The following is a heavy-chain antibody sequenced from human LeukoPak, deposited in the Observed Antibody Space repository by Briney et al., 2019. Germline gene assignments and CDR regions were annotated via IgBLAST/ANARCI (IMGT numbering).Heavy chain of an antibody. CDR3: ARAINWGSPYFDY. V-gene: IGHV4-59*01. Sequence: ASETLSLTCTVSGGSTSTSYYWSWIRQPPGKGLEWLGYIYHSGNTNYSPSLKSRVTISVDTSKNQFFLRLSSVTAADTAVYYCARAINWGSPYFDYWGQGSLVTVSS. CDR2: IYHSGNT. D-gene: IGHD7-27*01. J-gene: IGHJ4*02. CDR1: GGSTSTSYY.